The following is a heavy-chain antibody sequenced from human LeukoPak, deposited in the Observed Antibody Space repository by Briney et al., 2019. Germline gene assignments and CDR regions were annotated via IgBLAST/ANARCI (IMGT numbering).Heavy chain of an antibody. J-gene: IGHJ6*02. CDR2: ISAYNGNT. CDR1: GYTFTSYG. CDR3: ARYYYGLGDCGMDV. Sequence: ASVKVSCKASGYTFTSYGISWVRQAPGQGLEWMGWISAYNGNTNYAQKLQGRVTMTTDTSTSTAYMELRSLRSDDTAVYYCARYYYGLGDCGMDVWGQGTTVTVSS. V-gene: IGHV1-18*01. D-gene: IGHD3-10*01.